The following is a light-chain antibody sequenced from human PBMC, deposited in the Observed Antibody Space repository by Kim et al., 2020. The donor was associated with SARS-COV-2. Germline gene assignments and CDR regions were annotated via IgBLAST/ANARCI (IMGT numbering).Light chain of an antibody. CDR2: GKT. V-gene: IGLV3-19*01. Sequence: LGQTGRITCQGDSLRRFYASWYQQKPGQAPVLVIYGKTNRPSGIPDRFSGSSSGNTASLTITGAQAEDEADYYCNSRDSTDNHWVFGGGTQLTVL. J-gene: IGLJ3*02. CDR3: NSRDSTDNHWV. CDR1: SLRRFY.